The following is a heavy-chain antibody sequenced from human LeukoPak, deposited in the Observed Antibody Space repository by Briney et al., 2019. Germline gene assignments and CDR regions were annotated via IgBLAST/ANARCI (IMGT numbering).Heavy chain of an antibody. CDR2: IYYSGST. Sequence: PSETLSLTCTVSGGSISSSSYYWGWIRQPPGKGLEWIGSIYYSGSTYYNPSLKSRVTISVDTSKNQFSLKLSSVTAADTAVYYCAREYYGDDYFDYWGQGTLVTVSS. V-gene: IGHV4-39*02. D-gene: IGHD3-10*01. CDR3: AREYYGDDYFDY. CDR1: GGSISSSSYY. J-gene: IGHJ4*01.